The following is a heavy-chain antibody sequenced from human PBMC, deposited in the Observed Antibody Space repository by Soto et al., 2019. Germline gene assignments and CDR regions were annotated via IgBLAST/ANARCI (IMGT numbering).Heavy chain of an antibody. CDR2: ISGSGGST. D-gene: IGHD3-16*01. CDR3: AKAGGKLGGSQYYFDY. Sequence: EVQLLESGGGLVQPGGSLRLSCAASGFTFSSYAMSWVRQAPGKGLEWVSAISGSGGSTYYADSVKGRFTISRDNSKNTLDLQMNRLRAEETAVYYWAKAGGKLGGSQYYFDYWGQGTLVTVSS. CDR1: GFTFSSYA. J-gene: IGHJ4*02. V-gene: IGHV3-23*01.